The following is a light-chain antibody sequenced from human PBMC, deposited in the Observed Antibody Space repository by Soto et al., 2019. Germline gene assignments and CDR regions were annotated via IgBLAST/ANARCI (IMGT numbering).Light chain of an antibody. V-gene: IGKV3D-20*01. J-gene: IGKJ5*01. CDR3: QQYGSSPPIT. CDR2: AAS. Sequence: EIVLTQSPATLSLSPGERATLSCGASQSVSSSYLAWYQQKPGLAPRLLIYAASSRATGIPDRFSGSGSGTHLTLTISRLDHEDFAVYYCQQYGSSPPITFGQGTRLEIK. CDR1: QSVSSSY.